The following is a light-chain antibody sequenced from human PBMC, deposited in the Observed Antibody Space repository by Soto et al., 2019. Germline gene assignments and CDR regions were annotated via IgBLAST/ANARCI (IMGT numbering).Light chain of an antibody. CDR2: LNGDGSH. J-gene: IGLJ2*01. CDR1: SGHSSYA. V-gene: IGLV4-69*01. Sequence: QPVLTQSPSASASLGASVKLTCTLSSGHSSYAIAWHQQQPEKGPRYLMKLNGDGSHSKGDGIPDRFSGSSSGAERYLTISSLQSEDEADCYCQTWGTGIQVFGGGTKLTVL. CDR3: QTWGTGIQV.